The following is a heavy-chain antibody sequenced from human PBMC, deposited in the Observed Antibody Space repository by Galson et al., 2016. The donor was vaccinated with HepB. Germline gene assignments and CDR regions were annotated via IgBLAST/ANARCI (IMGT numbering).Heavy chain of an antibody. CDR2: ISGSGGST. J-gene: IGHJ4*02. D-gene: IGHD1-26*01. CDR3: AKEVGATRLDY. Sequence: SLRLSCAASGFSFSSYGMSWVRQPPGKGLEWVSGISGSGGSTYYADSMKGRFTISRDNSKNTLYLQMNSLRAEDTAVYYCAKEVGATRLDYWGQGTLVTVSS. CDR1: GFSFSSYG. V-gene: IGHV3-23*01.